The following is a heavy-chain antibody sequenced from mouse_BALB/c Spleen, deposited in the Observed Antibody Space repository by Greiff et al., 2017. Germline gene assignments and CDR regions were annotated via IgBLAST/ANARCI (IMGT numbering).Heavy chain of an antibody. Sequence: VQVVESGPGLVAPSQSLSITCTVSGFSLTSYGVHWVRQPPGKGLEWLGVIWAGGSTNYNSALMSRLSISKDNSKSQVFLKMNRLQTDDTAMYYSARDRATATYFDVWGAGTTVTVSS. CDR2: IWAGGST. J-gene: IGHJ1*01. CDR1: GFSLTSYG. D-gene: IGHD1-2*01. V-gene: IGHV2-9*02. CDR3: ARDRATATYFDV.